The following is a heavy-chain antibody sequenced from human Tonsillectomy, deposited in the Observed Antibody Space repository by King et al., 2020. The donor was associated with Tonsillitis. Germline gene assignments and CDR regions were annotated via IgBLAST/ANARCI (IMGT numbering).Heavy chain of an antibody. V-gene: IGHV5-51*01. J-gene: IGHJ3*02. CDR1: GYSFTSYW. CDR3: ARGGSYAFGELLPPGGAFDI. D-gene: IGHD3-10*01. CDR2: IYPGDSDT. Sequence: QLVQSGAEVKKPGESLKISCKGSGYSFTSYWIGWVRQMPGKGLEWMGIIYPGDSDTTYSPSFQGQVTISADKSISTAYLQWSSLKASDTAMYYCARGGSYAFGELLPPGGAFDIWGQGTMVTVSS.